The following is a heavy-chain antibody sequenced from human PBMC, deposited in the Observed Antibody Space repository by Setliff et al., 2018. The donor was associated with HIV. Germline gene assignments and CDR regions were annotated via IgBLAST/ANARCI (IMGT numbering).Heavy chain of an antibody. V-gene: IGHV1-46*01. CDR2: VEPSGGST. D-gene: IGHD3-22*01. CDR1: GYIFTSYY. Sequence: ASVTVSCKAFGYIFTSYYMHWLRQVPGQGLEWMGIVEPSGGSTHYAQKFEGRGTMTRDTSTSTFHMELSSLTSEDRAIYYCARDGRAVTSLMVVVSLKNGMDVWGQGTMVTVSS. J-gene: IGHJ6*02. CDR3: ARDGRAVTSLMVVVSLKNGMDV.